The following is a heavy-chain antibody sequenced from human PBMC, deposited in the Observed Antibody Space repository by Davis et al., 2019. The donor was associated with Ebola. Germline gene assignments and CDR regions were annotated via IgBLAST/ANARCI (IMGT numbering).Heavy chain of an antibody. CDR3: ARHDVVGTLHYQYGQDV. D-gene: IGHD1/OR15-1a*01. CDR1: GGSISSTPYY. CDR2: INRRGST. V-gene: IGHV4-39*01. J-gene: IGHJ6*04. Sequence: SETLSLTCTVSGGSISSTPYYRGWLRQPPTKGLEGIGSINRRGSTYYNPSLQSRLSISVDTSKNQFSLKMSSVTAADTAVYYCARHDVVGTLHYQYGQDVWGTGTTVTVSS.